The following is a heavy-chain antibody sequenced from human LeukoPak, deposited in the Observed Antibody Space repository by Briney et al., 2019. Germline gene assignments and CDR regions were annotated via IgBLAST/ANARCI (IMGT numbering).Heavy chain of an antibody. CDR2: MNPNSGNT. CDR3: ARGRSGYDGYYYYYGMDV. J-gene: IGHJ6*02. V-gene: IGHV1-8*01. Sequence: GASVKVSCKASGYTFTSYDINWVRPATGQGLAWMGWMNPNSGNTGYAQKFQGRVTVTRNTSISTAYMELSSLRSEDTAVYYCARGRSGYDGYYYYYGMDVWGQGTTVTVSS. D-gene: IGHD5-12*01. CDR1: GYTFTSYD.